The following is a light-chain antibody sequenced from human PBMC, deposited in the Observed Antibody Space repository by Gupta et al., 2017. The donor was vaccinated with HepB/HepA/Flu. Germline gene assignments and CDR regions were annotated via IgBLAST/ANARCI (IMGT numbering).Light chain of an antibody. CDR3: CSYAGTYTYV. V-gene: IGLV2-11*01. CDR1: SSDVGSYNY. Sequence: SAPPQPRSVSGSPGQSRTISCTGTSSDVGSYNYVSWYQQHPGKAPKLIIYDVSKRPSGVPDRFSGSKSGNTASLTISGLQAEDEADYYCCSYAGTYTYVFEAGTKVTVL. J-gene: IGLJ1*01. CDR2: DVS.